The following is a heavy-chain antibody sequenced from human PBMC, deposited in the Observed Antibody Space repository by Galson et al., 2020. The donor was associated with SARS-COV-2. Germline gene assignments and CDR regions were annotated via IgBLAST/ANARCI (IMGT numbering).Heavy chain of an antibody. CDR3: ARVPPRIYDPSGDLVLPDRLGINWFDP. J-gene: IGHJ5*02. CDR1: GDSISSSPYY. V-gene: IGHV4-39*07. D-gene: IGHD3-22*01. Sequence: SETLSLTCTVSGDSISSSPYYWGWIRQPPGNGLEWIGSVSYSGSPYYHPSLRSRVTISIDTSKDQFSLYLSSVTAADTAVYYCARVPPRIYDPSGDLVLPDRLGINWFDPWGQGTLVTVSS. CDR2: VSYSGSP.